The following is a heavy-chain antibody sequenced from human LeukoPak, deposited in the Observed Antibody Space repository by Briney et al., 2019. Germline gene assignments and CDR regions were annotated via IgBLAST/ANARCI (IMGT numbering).Heavy chain of an antibody. J-gene: IGHJ5*02. Sequence: ASVKVSCKASGGTFSSYAISWVRQALGQGLEWMGRIIPILGIANYAQKFQGRVTITADKSTSTAYMELSSLRSEDTAVYYCARVVEMATTYWGDWFDPWGQGTLVTVSS. CDR2: IIPILGIA. V-gene: IGHV1-69*04. D-gene: IGHD5-24*01. CDR3: ARVVEMATTYWGDWFDP. CDR1: GGTFSSYA.